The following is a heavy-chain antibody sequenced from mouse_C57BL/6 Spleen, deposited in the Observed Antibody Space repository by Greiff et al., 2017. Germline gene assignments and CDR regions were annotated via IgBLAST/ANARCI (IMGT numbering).Heavy chain of an antibody. J-gene: IGHJ2*01. V-gene: IGHV5-17*01. CDR2: ISSGSSTN. D-gene: IGHD2-4*01. CDR3: ARDYYDCDNYFDY. Sequence: EVKVVESGGGLVKPGGSLKLSCAASGFTFSDYGMHWVRQAPEKGLEWVAYISSGSSTNYYADTVKGRFTISRDNAKNTLFLQMTSLRSEDTAMYYCARDYYDCDNYFDYWGQGTTLTVSS. CDR1: GFTFSDYG.